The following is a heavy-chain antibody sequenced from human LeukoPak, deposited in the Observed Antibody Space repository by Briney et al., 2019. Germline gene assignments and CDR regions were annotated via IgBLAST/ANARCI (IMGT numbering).Heavy chain of an antibody. CDR1: GFTFSDHD. CDR2: ISSSTNTI. V-gene: IGHV3-48*02. J-gene: IGHJ3*02. Sequence: GGSLRLSCAASGFTFSDHDMGWVRQAPGKGLEWVSYISSSTNTIYYADSVKGRFTISRDNAKNSLFLQMNSLRDEDTAMYYCARGGYGANDDAFDIWAKGQWSPSLQ. D-gene: IGHD4-23*01. CDR3: ARGGYGANDDAFDI.